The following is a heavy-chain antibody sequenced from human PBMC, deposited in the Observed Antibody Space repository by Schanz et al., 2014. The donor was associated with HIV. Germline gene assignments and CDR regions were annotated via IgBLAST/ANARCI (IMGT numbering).Heavy chain of an antibody. CDR2: IYFSGNT. CDR1: GGSISNTY. V-gene: IGHV4-59*01. J-gene: IGHJ3*02. CDR3: ARGLWEPRAIDI. D-gene: IGHD1-26*01. Sequence: QLQLQESGPALVKPSETLSLTCTVSGGSISNTYWSWFRQPPGKELEWIGRIYFSGNTYYNPSLKSRVTMSVDTSQNQFSLNLSSMTAADTAVYYCARGLWEPRAIDIWGQGTMVTVSS.